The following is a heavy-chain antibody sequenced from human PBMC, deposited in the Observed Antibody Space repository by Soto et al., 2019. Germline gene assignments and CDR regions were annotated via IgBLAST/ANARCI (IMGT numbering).Heavy chain of an antibody. V-gene: IGHV1-18*01. J-gene: IGHJ4*02. CDR3: AREGARPVEF. Sequence: ASVKVSCKASGYTFTNYGVTWVRQAPGQGHEFMGWISAYNGNTYYAEKFQGRLTMTTDTLTSKAYMELRSLKSDDTAIYYCAREGARPVEFWGQGSLVTVSS. D-gene: IGHD6-6*01. CDR2: ISAYNGNT. CDR1: GYTFTNYG.